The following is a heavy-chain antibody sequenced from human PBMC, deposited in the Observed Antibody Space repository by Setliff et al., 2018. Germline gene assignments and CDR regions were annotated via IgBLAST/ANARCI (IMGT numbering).Heavy chain of an antibody. CDR3: AREVGTPTSSDAFDV. D-gene: IGHD1-26*01. CDR2: IYYSGST. Sequence: SETLSLTCTVSGGSTSSGDYYWSWIRQPPGKGLEWIGYIYYSGSTYYNPSLKSRVTISVDTSKNQFSLKLTSVTAADTAVYYCAREVGTPTSSDAFDVWGQGMMVTVSS. CDR1: GGSTSSGDYY. V-gene: IGHV4-30-4*08. J-gene: IGHJ3*01.